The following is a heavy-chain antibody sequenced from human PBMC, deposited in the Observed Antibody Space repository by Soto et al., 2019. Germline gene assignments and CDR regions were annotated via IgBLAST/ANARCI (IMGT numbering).Heavy chain of an antibody. J-gene: IGHJ4*02. CDR1: GGSMTGYF. CDR3: ARTHWVYGTEY. Sequence: QVQLQESGPGLVKPSETLSLTCTVSGGSMTGYFWSWIRQPAGKALEWIGHVYNSGNTNYNPSLASRITMAVDTSKRQFSRKVKSVTAADTAGYYCARTHWVYGTEYWGQGILVTVSS. CDR2: VYNSGNT. D-gene: IGHD2-8*01. V-gene: IGHV4-4*07.